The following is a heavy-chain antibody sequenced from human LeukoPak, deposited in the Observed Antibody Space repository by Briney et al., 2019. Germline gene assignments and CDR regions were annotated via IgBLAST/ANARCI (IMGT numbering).Heavy chain of an antibody. CDR3: ASRGDTAMANSFDY. Sequence: PGGSLTLSCGASGFTFSTYAMSWVRQAPGKGLEWVSSMSGSGGRINYADSVKGRFTISRDNAKNSLYLQMNSLRAEDTAVYYCASRGDTAMANSFDYWGQGTLVTVSS. V-gene: IGHV3-23*01. CDR2: MSGSGGRI. CDR1: GFTFSTYA. J-gene: IGHJ4*02. D-gene: IGHD5-18*01.